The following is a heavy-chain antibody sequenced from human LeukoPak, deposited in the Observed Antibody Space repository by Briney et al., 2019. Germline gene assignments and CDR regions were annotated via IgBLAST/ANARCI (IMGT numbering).Heavy chain of an antibody. CDR2: IGFGDDSA. D-gene: IGHD3-9*01. CDR1: GFTFNNYA. V-gene: IGHV3-23*01. Sequence: GGSLRLSCAASGFTFNNYAMSWVRQAPGKGLEWVSTIGFGDDSAYYADSVKGRLTISRDNSKNTLYLQMNYLRAEDTAVYYCAKDPTSVGGRHDWLLDSWGQGTLVTVSS. J-gene: IGHJ5*02. CDR3: AKDPTSVGGRHDWLLDS.